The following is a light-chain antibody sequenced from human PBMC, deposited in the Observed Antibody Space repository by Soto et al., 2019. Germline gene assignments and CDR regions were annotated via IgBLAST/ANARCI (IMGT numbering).Light chain of an antibody. J-gene: IGKJ1*01. Sequence: DDVMTQSPLSLPVTLGQPASISCRSSQSLVYNDGNTYLDWFQQKPGQSPRRLIYAVSNWDSGVPDRFSGSGSGADFTLEISRVEAEDVGVYYCRQGSHWLGTFGQGTKVEIK. CDR1: QSLVYNDGNTY. V-gene: IGKV2D-30*01. CDR3: RQGSHWLGT. CDR2: AVS.